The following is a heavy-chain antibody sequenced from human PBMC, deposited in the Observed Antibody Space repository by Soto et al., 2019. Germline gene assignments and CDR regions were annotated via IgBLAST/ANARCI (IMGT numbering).Heavy chain of an antibody. V-gene: IGHV3-30-3*01. CDR2: ISYDGRNK. J-gene: IGHJ4*02. D-gene: IGHD1-26*01. Sequence: QVQLVESGGGVVQPGRSLRLSCAASGFTFSSYAMHWVRQAPGKGLEWVAVISYDGRNKYYADSVKGRFTISRDNSKNTLYLQMNSLRAEDTAVYYCAREVGSTFDYWGQGTLVTVSA. CDR3: AREVGSTFDY. CDR1: GFTFSSYA.